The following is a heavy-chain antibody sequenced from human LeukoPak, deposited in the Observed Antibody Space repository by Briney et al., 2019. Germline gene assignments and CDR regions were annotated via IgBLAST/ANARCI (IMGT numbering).Heavy chain of an antibody. Sequence: GKSLRLSCAASGFTFNNYGMHWVRQAPGKGLEWVAVIWYDGSNKYYADSVKGRFTISRDNAKNSLYLQMNSLRVEDTAFYYCAKDNRRHYTSGPNPDSLHWGQGALVTVSS. D-gene: IGHD6-19*01. V-gene: IGHV3-33*03. CDR1: GFTFNNYG. CDR3: AKDNRRHYTSGPNPDSLH. CDR2: IWYDGSNK. J-gene: IGHJ4*02.